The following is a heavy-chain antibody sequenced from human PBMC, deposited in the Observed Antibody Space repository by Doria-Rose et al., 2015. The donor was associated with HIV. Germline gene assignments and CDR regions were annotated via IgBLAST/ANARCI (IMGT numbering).Heavy chain of an antibody. D-gene: IGHD6-13*01. CDR3: ARIKSSRWYHKYYFDF. J-gene: IGHJ4*02. CDR1: GVSLSSPGMG. V-gene: IGHV2-26*01. Sequence: QVTLKESGPVLVKPTETLTLTCTVSGVSLSSPGMGVSWIRQPPGKALEWLANIFSDDEGSYKTSLKSRLTISRGTSKSQVVLTMTDMDPVDMATYYCARIKSSRWYHKYYFDFWGQGTLVIVSA. CDR2: IFSDDEG.